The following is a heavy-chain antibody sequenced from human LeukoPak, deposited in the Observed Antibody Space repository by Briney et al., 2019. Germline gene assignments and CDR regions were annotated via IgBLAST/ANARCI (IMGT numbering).Heavy chain of an antibody. CDR1: GYIFTNYG. CDR3: VRDIQWRFDP. CDR2: ISTNKGNT. Sequence: GESLKISCKASGYIFTNYGISWVRQAPGQGLEWMGWISTNKGNTNYAQRLQGRVTMTTDTSTTTAYMELRSLRSDDTAIYYCVRDIQWRFDPWGQGTLVTVSS. V-gene: IGHV1-18*01. D-gene: IGHD2-8*01. J-gene: IGHJ5*02.